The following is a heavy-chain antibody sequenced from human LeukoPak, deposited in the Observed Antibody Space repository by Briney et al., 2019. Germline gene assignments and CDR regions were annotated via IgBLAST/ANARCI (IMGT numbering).Heavy chain of an antibody. V-gene: IGHV3-33*01. CDR3: ARESRRDYFDY. CDR2: IWYDGSNK. J-gene: IGHJ4*02. CDR1: GFTFSSYG. Sequence: GGSLRLSCAASGFTFSSYGMHWVRQAPGKGLEWVAVIWYDGSNKYYADSVKGRFTIPRDNSKNTLYLQMNSLRAEDTAVYYCARESRRDYFDYWGQGTLVTVSS. D-gene: IGHD5-24*01.